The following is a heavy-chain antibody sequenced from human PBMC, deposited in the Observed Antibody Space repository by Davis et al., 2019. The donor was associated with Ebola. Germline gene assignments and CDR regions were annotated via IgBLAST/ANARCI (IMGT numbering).Heavy chain of an antibody. J-gene: IGHJ6*02. CDR3: ARDRRGSSGLDYYYYGMDV. Sequence: SVKVSCKASGGTFNSNNIAWVRQAPEQGLEWMGRIIPILGIANYAQKFQGRVTITADKSTSTAYMELSSLRSEDTAVYYCARDRRGSSGLDYYYYGMDVWGQGTTVTVSS. D-gene: IGHD6-19*01. CDR1: GGTFNSNN. V-gene: IGHV1-69*04. CDR2: IIPILGIA.